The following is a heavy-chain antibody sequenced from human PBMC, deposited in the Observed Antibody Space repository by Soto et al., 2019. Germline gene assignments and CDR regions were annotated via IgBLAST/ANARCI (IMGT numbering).Heavy chain of an antibody. CDR3: ARERAPPNYDFWSGLGGSYYYYYGMDV. CDR2: IYYSGST. V-gene: IGHV4-59*01. D-gene: IGHD3-3*01. Sequence: SETLSLTCTVSGGSISSYYWSWIRQPPGKGLEWIGYIYYSGSTNYNPSLKSRVTISVDTSRNQFSLKLSSVTAADTAVYYCARERAPPNYDFWSGLGGSYYYYYGMDVWGQGTTVTVSS. J-gene: IGHJ6*02. CDR1: GGSISSYY.